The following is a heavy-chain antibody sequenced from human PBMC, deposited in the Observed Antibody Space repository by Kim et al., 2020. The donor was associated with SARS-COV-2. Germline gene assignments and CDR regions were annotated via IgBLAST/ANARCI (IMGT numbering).Heavy chain of an antibody. V-gene: IGHV4-39*01. CDR3: ARLYWRMVRGVPNWFDP. D-gene: IGHD3-10*01. Sequence: LKGRRTLSVDTSKNQFSLKLSSVTAADTAVYYCARLYWRMVRGVPNWFDPWGQGTLVTVSS. J-gene: IGHJ5*02.